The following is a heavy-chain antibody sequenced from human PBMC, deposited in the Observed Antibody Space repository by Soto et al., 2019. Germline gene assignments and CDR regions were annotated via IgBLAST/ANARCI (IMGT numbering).Heavy chain of an antibody. Sequence: QVQLVESGGGLVKPGGSLRLSCAASGFAFSDPYMSWIRQAPGKGLEWISYISSSGSTIYYADSVKGRFTISSDNAKKAPYRQMARLTADDTAVDYCAGGGASVTTPFDSWGQGTQVTVSS. V-gene: IGHV3-11*01. D-gene: IGHD4-17*01. J-gene: IGHJ4*02. CDR3: AGGGASVTTPFDS. CDR1: GFAFSDPY. CDR2: ISSSGSTI.